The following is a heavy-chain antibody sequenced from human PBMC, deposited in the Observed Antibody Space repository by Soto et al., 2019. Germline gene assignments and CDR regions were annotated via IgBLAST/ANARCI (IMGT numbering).Heavy chain of an antibody. CDR1: GGTFRTSA. V-gene: IGHV1-69*12. CDR3: ARDKDRQQLGGNYYYIMDV. CDR2: IMPVFPTP. J-gene: IGHJ6*01. Sequence: QVQLVQSRAEVKKPGSSVKVSCKTSGGTFRTSAISWVRQAPGQGLEWMGGIMPVFPTPDYAQKFQGRVTITADESTSTAYMELSSLRSEDTAVYYCARDKDRQQLGGNYYYIMDVWGQGTTVTVSS. D-gene: IGHD3-3*02.